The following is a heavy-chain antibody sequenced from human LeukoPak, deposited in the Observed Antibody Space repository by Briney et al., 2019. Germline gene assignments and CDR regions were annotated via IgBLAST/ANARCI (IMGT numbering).Heavy chain of an antibody. CDR1: GFTFSSYA. J-gene: IGHJ4*02. D-gene: IGHD6-6*01. CDR2: ISGSGGST. V-gene: IGHV3-23*01. Sequence: PGGSLRLSCAASGFTFSSYAMSWVRQAPGKGLEWVSAISGSGGSTYYADSVKGRFTISRDNAKNTLYLQMNSLRAEDTAVYYCATAWRGYSSSLLDYWGQGTLVTVSS. CDR3: ATAWRGYSSSLLDY.